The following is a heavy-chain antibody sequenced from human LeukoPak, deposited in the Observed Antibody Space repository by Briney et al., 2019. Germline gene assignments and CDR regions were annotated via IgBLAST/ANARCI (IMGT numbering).Heavy chain of an antibody. J-gene: IGHJ4*02. CDR1: GFSFNTYA. Sequence: GTSLRLSCAASGFSFNTYAMHWVRQAPGKGLEGGTRIWHDGSHNFYIDPVRVRFTISRDNSKTTVYQKMQGLRAEDTAVYYCAREIFGSASYPDFWGQGTLVTVSS. V-gene: IGHV3-33*01. CDR2: IWHDGSHN. CDR3: AREIFGSASYPDF. D-gene: IGHD3-10*01.